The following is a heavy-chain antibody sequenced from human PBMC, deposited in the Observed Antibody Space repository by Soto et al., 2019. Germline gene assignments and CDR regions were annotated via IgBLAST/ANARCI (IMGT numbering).Heavy chain of an antibody. CDR3: AHGTYGDYLDY. J-gene: IGHJ4*02. V-gene: IGHV2-5*02. CDR1: GFSLSTSGVG. CDR2: IYWDDDK. D-gene: IGHD4-17*01. Sequence: QITLKESGPTLVKPTQTLTLTCTFSGFSLSTSGVGVGWIRQPPGKALEWLALIYWDDDKRYSPSLKSRLTLTKATSKHQVVLTMTNMDPVDTATYYCAHGTYGDYLDYWGQGTLVTVSS.